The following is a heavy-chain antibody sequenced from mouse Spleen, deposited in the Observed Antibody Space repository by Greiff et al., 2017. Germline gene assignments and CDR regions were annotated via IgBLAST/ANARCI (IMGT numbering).Heavy chain of an antibody. V-gene: IGHV1-82*01. CDR2: IYPGDGDT. Sequence: VKLQQSGPELVKPGASVKISCKASGYAFSSSWMNWVKQRPGKGLEWIGRIYPGDGDTNYNGKFKGKATLTADKSSSTAYMQLSSLTSEDSAVYFCARSIYYDYDGGYAMDYWGQGTSVTVSS. J-gene: IGHJ4*01. D-gene: IGHD2-4*01. CDR1: GYAFSSSW. CDR3: ARSIYYDYDGGYAMDY.